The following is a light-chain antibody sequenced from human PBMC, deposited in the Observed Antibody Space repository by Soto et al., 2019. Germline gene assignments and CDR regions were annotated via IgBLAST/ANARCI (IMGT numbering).Light chain of an antibody. CDR3: QHART. CDR2: KTS. J-gene: IGKJ1*01. CDR1: QSISNW. V-gene: IGKV1-5*03. Sequence: DIQMTQSPSTLSASVGDRVTITCRASQSISNWLDWYQQKPGKAPKLLISKTSTVESGGPPRISGSGSGTVFTPSISSLQPDDFATYYCQHARTFGQGTKVEIK.